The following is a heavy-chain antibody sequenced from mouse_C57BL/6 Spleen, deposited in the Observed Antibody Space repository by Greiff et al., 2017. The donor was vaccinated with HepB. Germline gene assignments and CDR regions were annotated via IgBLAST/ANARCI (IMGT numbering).Heavy chain of an antibody. J-gene: IGHJ2*01. CDR2: IYPGDGDT. Sequence: QVQLQQSGAELVKPGASVKISCKASGYAFSSYWMNWVKQRPGKGLEWIGQIYPGDGDTNYNGKFKGKATLTADKSSSTAYMQLSSLTSEDSAVYLCARSVCCRSYGYWGQRTTLTVSS. CDR1: GYAFSSYW. CDR3: ARSVCCRSYGY. D-gene: IGHD1-1*01. V-gene: IGHV1-80*01.